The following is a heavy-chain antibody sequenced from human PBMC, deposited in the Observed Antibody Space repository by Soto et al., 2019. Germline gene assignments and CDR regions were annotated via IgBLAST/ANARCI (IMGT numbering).Heavy chain of an antibody. V-gene: IGHV3-15*07. Sequence: EVQLVESGGGLVKPGGSLRLSCAGSGFTFSNVWMNWVSQAPGKGLEWVGRIKSETYGGTIDYAAPVKGRFTISRDDSNNTLYLQMNSLKTEDTATYYCSPLALKYNSDWYPLSDWGQGTRVTVAS. D-gene: IGHD6-19*01. CDR3: SPLALKYNSDWYPLSD. CDR1: GFTFSNVW. J-gene: IGHJ4*02. CDR2: IKSETYGGTI.